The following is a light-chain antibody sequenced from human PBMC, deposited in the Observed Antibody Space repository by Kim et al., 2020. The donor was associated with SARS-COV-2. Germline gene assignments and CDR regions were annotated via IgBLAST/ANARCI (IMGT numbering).Light chain of an antibody. V-gene: IGKV3-11*01. J-gene: IGKJ4*01. CDR2: HAP. Sequence: LYPRERATLACRARQCASTYLARYKQMAGQARRLLIYHAPNRATAKPARVSGSGCGTDFTLTISSRETEECAVYYCRKSSNLPLTFGGGTKLDIK. CDR1: QCASTY. CDR3: RKSSNLPLT.